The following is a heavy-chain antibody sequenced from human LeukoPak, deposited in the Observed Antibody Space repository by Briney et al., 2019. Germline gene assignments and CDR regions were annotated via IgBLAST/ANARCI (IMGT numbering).Heavy chain of an antibody. Sequence: GGSLRLSCTASGFTVSSDYMTWVRQAPGKGLEWVSVIYSGATTYYADSVKGRFSISRDNSKNTLYLQMNSLRAEDTAVYYCARSVGKVGNYYYYGMDVWGQGTTVTVSS. J-gene: IGHJ6*02. V-gene: IGHV3-53*01. CDR2: IYSGATT. D-gene: IGHD5/OR15-5a*01. CDR1: GFTVSSDY. CDR3: ARSVGKVGNYYYYGMDV.